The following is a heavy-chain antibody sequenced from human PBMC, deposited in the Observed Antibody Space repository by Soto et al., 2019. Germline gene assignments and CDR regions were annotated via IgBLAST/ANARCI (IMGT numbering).Heavy chain of an antibody. CDR1: GFTFSSYG. J-gene: IGHJ6*02. Sequence: GGSLRLSCAASGFTFSSYGMHWVRQAPGKGLEWVAVIWYDGSNKYYADSVKGRFTISRDNSKNTLYLQMNSLRAEDTAVYYCAGYDSSGYEGIYYYGMDVWGQGTTVTVSS. D-gene: IGHD3-22*01. V-gene: IGHV3-33*01. CDR3: AGYDSSGYEGIYYYGMDV. CDR2: IWYDGSNK.